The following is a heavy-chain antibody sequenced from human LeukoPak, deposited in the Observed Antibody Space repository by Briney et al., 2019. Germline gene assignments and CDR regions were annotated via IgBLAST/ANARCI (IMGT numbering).Heavy chain of an antibody. J-gene: IGHJ3*02. CDR3: AREKEGSSDCLDM. V-gene: IGHV3-33*01. CDR2: IWSGGTTK. Sequence: GGSLRLSCAASGFAFSTYGMHWVRQAPGKWLEWVAGIWSGGTTKYYADSVTGRLTISRDNSKNMLYVQMHSLRAQDTALYYCAREKEGSSDCLDMWGQGTKVTVSS. CDR1: GFAFSTYG. D-gene: IGHD6-19*01.